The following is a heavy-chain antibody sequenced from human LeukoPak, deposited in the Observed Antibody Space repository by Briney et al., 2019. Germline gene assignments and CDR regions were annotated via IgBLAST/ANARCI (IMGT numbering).Heavy chain of an antibody. J-gene: IGHJ5*02. V-gene: IGHV5-51*01. CDR2: IYPGDSDT. Sequence: GGSLRLSCKGSGYSFTSYWIGWVRQMPGKGLEWMGIIYPGDSDTRYSPSFQGQVTISADKSISTASLQWSVLKASDTAMYYCARSWRWLVENWFGPWGKGTLVTASS. CDR1: GYSFTSYW. D-gene: IGHD6-19*01. CDR3: ARSWRWLVENWFGP.